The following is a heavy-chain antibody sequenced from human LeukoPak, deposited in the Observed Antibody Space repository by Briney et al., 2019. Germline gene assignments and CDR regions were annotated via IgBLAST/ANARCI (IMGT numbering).Heavy chain of an antibody. J-gene: IGHJ4*02. Sequence: SETLSLTCTVSGGSLGGGRFYWSWIRQSAGKGLEWIGRVYFSGSTNYNPSLKSRATISVDMARNQFSLKLTSVTAADAAVYYCARGPIIAGGSLFHYWGQGTLITVSS. CDR1: GGSLGGGRFY. CDR2: VYFSGST. V-gene: IGHV4-61*02. CDR3: ARGPIIAGGSLFHY. D-gene: IGHD1-26*01.